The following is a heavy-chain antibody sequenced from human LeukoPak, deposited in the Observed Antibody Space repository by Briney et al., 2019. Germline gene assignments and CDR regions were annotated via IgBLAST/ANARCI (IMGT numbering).Heavy chain of an antibody. J-gene: IGHJ4*02. D-gene: IGHD3-3*01. CDR2: IKNKTDGGTT. CDR1: GFNFRNAW. CDR3: TSDYYDFWSGYYRIDKVDY. Sequence: PGGSLKISFAGPGFNFRNAWVSWVRQGPGEGVGVGCRIKNKTDGGTTDYAAPVKGRFTISRDDSKNTLYLQMNSLKTEDTAVYYCTSDYYDFWSGYYRIDKVDYWGQGTLVTVPS. V-gene: IGHV3-15*01.